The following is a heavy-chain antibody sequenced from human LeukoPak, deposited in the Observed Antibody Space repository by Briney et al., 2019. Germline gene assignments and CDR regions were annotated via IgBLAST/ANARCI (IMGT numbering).Heavy chain of an antibody. Sequence: PSETLSLTCTVSRASISSYYWSWIRQPAGKGLEWIGRIYTSGSTNYNPSLKSRVTMSVDTSKNQFSLKLSSVTAADTAVYYCARETSAYGSASNDYWGQGTLVTVSS. CDR2: IYTSGST. CDR1: RASISSYY. V-gene: IGHV4-4*07. J-gene: IGHJ4*02. D-gene: IGHD3-10*01. CDR3: ARETSAYGSASNDY.